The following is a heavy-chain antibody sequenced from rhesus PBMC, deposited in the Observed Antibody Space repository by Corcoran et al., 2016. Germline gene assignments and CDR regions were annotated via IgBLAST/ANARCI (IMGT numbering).Heavy chain of an antibody. V-gene: IGHV4-127*01. Sequence: QVQLQESGPGLVKPSETLSLTCAVSGYSISSGYGWGWIRQPPGKGLEWIGQIYGGSGSTYYNPSLNSRVTVSKGTSKIQFSPKLSSVTAADTAVYYCARGDYGNLRAFDYWGQGVLVTISS. J-gene: IGHJ4*01. CDR1: GYSISSGYG. CDR2: IYGGSGST. D-gene: IGHD4-35*01. CDR3: ARGDYGNLRAFDY.